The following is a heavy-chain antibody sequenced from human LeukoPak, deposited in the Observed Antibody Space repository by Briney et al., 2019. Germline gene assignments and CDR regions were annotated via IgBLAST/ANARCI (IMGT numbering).Heavy chain of an antibody. Sequence: GGSLRLSCAASGFTFSDYWMHWVRQAPGKGLVWVSRIHRDGTTTAYADSVKGRFTISRDNAENTLYLQMNSLRPEDTATYYCVRGEILGAFDIWGQGIMVTVSP. V-gene: IGHV3-74*01. J-gene: IGHJ3*02. D-gene: IGHD1-26*01. CDR2: IHRDGTTT. CDR1: GFTFSDYW. CDR3: VRGEILGAFDI.